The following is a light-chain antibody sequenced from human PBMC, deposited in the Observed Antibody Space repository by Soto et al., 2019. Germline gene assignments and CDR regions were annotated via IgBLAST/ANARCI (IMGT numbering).Light chain of an antibody. CDR3: QQRSNWPRT. V-gene: IGKV3D-20*02. J-gene: IGKJ1*01. Sequence: EIVMTQSPATLSVSPGERVTLSCRASQSVSSSYLAWYQQKPGQAPRLLIYGASSRATGIPDRFSGSGSGTDFTLTISSLEPEDFAVYYCQQRSNWPRTFGQGTKGAIK. CDR1: QSVSSSY. CDR2: GAS.